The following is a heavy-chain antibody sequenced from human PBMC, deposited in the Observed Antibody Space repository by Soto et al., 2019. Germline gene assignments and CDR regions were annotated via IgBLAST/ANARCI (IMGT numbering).Heavy chain of an antibody. CDR1: GGSISSGGYS. J-gene: IGHJ6*02. CDR3: AGVSTAMGYGMDV. Sequence: QLQLQESGSGLVKPSQTLSLTCAVSGGSISSGGYSWSWIRQPPGKGLEWIGYIYHSGSTYYNPSLKSRVTISVDRSKNQFSLKLSSVTAADTAVYYCAGVSTAMGYGMDVWGQGTTVTVSS. V-gene: IGHV4-30-2*01. D-gene: IGHD5-18*01. CDR2: IYHSGST.